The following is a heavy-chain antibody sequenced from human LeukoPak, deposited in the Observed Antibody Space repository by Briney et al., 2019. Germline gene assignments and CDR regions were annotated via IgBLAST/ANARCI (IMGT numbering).Heavy chain of an antibody. CDR3: ARFLRWSNYYYYGMDV. D-gene: IGHD4-23*01. CDR1: GGSISSYY. V-gene: IGHV4-59*12. Sequence: SETLSLTCTVSGGSISSYYWSWIRQPPGKGLEWIGYIYYSGSTNYNPSLKSRVTISVDTSKNQFSLKLSSVTAADTAVYYCARFLRWSNYYYYGMDVWGQGTTVTVSS. J-gene: IGHJ6*02. CDR2: IYYSGST.